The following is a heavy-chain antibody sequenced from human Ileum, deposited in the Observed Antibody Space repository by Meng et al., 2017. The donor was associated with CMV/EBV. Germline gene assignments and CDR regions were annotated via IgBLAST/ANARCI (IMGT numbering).Heavy chain of an antibody. CDR2: MNSKSGNT. CDR1: GYTFINHD. V-gene: IGHV1-8*01. CDR3: MRGAGEGGRDWFDP. Sequence: ASVKVSCKASGYTFINHDINWVRQAAGQGLEWMGWMNSKSGNTGYAQKFQGRVTMTRETSVSTAYMELSSLRVEDTAIYYCMRGAGEGGRDWFDPWGQGTLVTVSS. J-gene: IGHJ5*02. D-gene: IGHD1-14*01.